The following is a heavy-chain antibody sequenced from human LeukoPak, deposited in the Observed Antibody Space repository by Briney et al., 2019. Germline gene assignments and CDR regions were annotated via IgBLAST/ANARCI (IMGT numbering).Heavy chain of an antibody. CDR1: GYTXTGYY. CDR2: INPNSGGT. CDR3: ASAVEWLLYYFDY. V-gene: IGHV1-2*02. Sequence: GASVKVSCKASGYTXTGYYMHGVRQAPGQGLEWMGWINPNSGGTNYEQKFQGRVTMTRDTSISTAYMELSRLRSDDTAVYYCASAVEWLLYYFDYWGQGTLVTVSS. D-gene: IGHD3-3*01. J-gene: IGHJ4*02.